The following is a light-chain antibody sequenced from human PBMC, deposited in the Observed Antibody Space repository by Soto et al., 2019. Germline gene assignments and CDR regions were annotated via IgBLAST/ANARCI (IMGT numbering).Light chain of an antibody. CDR1: SSDVGGYNY. CDR3: SSYTSSSTYV. J-gene: IGLJ1*01. Sequence: QSVLTQPASVSGSPGQSITISCTGTSSDVGGYNYVSWYQQHPGKAPKLMIYEVSNRPSGVSNRFSGSKSGNTASLTISGLKAEDEDDYYCSSYTSSSTYVFGTGTKVTAL. CDR2: EVS. V-gene: IGLV2-14*01.